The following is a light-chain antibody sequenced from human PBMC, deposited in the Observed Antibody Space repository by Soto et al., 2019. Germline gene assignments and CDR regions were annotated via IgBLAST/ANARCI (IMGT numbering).Light chain of an antibody. J-gene: IGLJ1*01. Sequence: SYELTQPPSVSVAPGQTARITCGGNDIGSKSVHWYEQKPGQAPVVVVYEDYDRPSGIPERFSSSNSGNTATLTITRVEAGDEADYYCLVWDNSGDRYVFGSGTKVTVL. CDR1: DIGSKS. V-gene: IGLV3-21*02. CDR2: EDY. CDR3: LVWDNSGDRYV.